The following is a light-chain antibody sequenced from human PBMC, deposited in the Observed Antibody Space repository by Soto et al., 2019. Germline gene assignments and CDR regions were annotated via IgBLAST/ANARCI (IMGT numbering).Light chain of an antibody. CDR2: EVS. Sequence: QSALTQPASVSGSPGQSITISCTGTSSDVGGYNYVSWYQQHPGKAPKLMIYEVSNRPSGISDRFSGSKSGNTASLTISGLQADDEADYYCSSYISSGVVFGGGTQLTVL. CDR1: SSDVGGYNY. J-gene: IGLJ2*01. V-gene: IGLV2-14*01. CDR3: SSYISSGVV.